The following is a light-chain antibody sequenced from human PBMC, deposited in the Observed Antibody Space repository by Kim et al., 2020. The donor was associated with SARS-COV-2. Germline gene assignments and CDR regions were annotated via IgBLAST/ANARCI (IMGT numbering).Light chain of an antibody. J-gene: IGKJ5*01. CDR1: QSVSSK. Sequence: SPGERAALSCRASQSVSSKLAWYQQKPGQAPRLLINDASTRASGIPARFIGSGSGTEFTLTIFRLQSEDFALYYCQQYSDWPPITFGQGTRLEIK. V-gene: IGKV3-15*01. CDR3: QQYSDWPPIT. CDR2: DAS.